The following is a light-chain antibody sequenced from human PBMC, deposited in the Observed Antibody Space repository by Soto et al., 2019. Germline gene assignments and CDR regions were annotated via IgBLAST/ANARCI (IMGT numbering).Light chain of an antibody. CDR2: GAS. CDR1: ESVASNY. CDR3: QQYNSYRT. V-gene: IGKV3-20*01. J-gene: IGKJ1*01. Sequence: EIVWTQSPGTLSLSPGEGATLSCRASESVASNYLAWSPQKPGQAPRLLIYGASTRATGIPARFSGSGSGTEFTLTIRSLQPDDFATYYCQQYNSYRTFGQGNKV.